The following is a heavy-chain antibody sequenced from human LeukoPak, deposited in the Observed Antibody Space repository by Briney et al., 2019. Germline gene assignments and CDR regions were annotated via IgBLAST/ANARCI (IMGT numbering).Heavy chain of an antibody. Sequence: TGGSLRFSCVASGFTFSIYTMSWVRQAPGKGLEWVSSITSSSSSMYSADSVKGRLTISRDNAKNSLYLQMNSLRAEDTAVYYCARDLAWGGYWGQGTLVTVSS. D-gene: IGHD7-27*01. CDR1: GFTFSIYT. J-gene: IGHJ4*02. V-gene: IGHV3-21*01. CDR2: ITSSSSSM. CDR3: ARDLAWGGY.